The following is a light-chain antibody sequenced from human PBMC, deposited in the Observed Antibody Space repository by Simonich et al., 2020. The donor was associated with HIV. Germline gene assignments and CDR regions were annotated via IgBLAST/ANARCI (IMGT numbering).Light chain of an antibody. V-gene: IGKV4-1*01. CDR3: QQYYNTPQT. CDR2: WAS. J-gene: IGKJ1*01. Sequence: DIVMTQSPDSLAVSLGERATINCKSSQSILYSSNNKNHLAWYQQKPGHPPRLLIYWASTRESGVPDRFSGSGSGTDFTLTISSLQAEDGAVYYCQQYYNTPQTFGQGTKVEIK. CDR1: QSILYSSNNKNH.